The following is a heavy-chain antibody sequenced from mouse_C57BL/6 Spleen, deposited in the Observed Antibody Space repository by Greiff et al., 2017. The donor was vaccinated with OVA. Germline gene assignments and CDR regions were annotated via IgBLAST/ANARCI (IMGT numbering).Heavy chain of an antibody. J-gene: IGHJ3*01. D-gene: IGHD2-2*01. CDR1: GFTFSDYY. Sequence: EVQREESEGGLVQPGSSMKLSCTASGFTFSDYYMAWVRQVPEKGLEWVANINHDGSSTYYLDSLKSRFILSRDNAKNILYLQISSLKSEDTATYYCASICYGYAFAYWGQGTLVTVSA. CDR2: INHDGSST. V-gene: IGHV5-16*01. CDR3: ASICYGYAFAY.